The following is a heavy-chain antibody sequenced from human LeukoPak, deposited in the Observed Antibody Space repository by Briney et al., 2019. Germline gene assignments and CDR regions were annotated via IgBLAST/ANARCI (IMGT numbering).Heavy chain of an antibody. V-gene: IGHV1-46*01. CDR2: INPSGGST. Sequence: RASVKVSCKASGYTFTSYYMHWVRQAPGQGLEWMGIINPSGGSTSYAQKFQGRVTMTRDTSISTAYMELSRLRSDDTAVYYCARDSPSTVTTERGYYYYYMDVWGKGTTVTISS. CDR3: ARDSPSTVTTERGYYYYYMDV. J-gene: IGHJ6*03. CDR1: GYTFTSYY. D-gene: IGHD4-17*01.